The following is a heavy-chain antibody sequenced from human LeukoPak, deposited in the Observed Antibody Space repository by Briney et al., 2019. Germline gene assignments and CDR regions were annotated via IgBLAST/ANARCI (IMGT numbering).Heavy chain of an antibody. V-gene: IGHV4-59*01. J-gene: IGHJ2*01. Sequence: SETLSLTCTVSGGSISSNYWSWIRQPPGKGLEWIGHIYYSGSTNYNPSLRSRVTISVHTSKNQFSLKLSSVTAADTAVYYCAMYPGGYWYFDLWGRGTLVTVSS. CDR3: AMYPGGYWYFDL. CDR1: GGSISSNY. CDR2: IYYSGST. D-gene: IGHD1-1*01.